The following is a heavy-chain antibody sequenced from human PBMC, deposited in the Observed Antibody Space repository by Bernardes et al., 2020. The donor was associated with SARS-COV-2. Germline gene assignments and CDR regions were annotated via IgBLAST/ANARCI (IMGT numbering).Heavy chain of an antibody. V-gene: IGHV5-51*01. CDR3: ATSNVAAADKYYLDY. CDR1: GYSITNYW. D-gene: IGHD6-13*01. CDR2: IYPDDSDT. Sequence: GGSLKISCKGSGYSITNYWIAWVRQVPGKGLEWMGVIYPDDSDTRYSPSFEGQVTISADKSIKTAYLQWSSLKASDTAMYYCATSNVAAADKYYLDYWGQGTLVTVSS. J-gene: IGHJ4*02.